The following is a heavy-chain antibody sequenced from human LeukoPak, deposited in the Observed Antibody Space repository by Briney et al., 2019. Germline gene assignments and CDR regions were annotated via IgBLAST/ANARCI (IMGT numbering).Heavy chain of an antibody. J-gene: IGHJ3*02. V-gene: IGHV1-24*01. D-gene: IGHD4-17*01. CDR1: GYTLTELS. CDR3: ATDQITVTTSIPPWTIGAFDI. Sequence: GASVNVSCKVSGYTLTELSMHWVRQAPGKGLEWIGGFYPEDGETIYAQKFQGRVTMTEDTSTDTAYMELSSLRSEDTAVYYCATDQITVTTSIPPWTIGAFDIWGQGTMVTVSS. CDR2: FYPEDGET.